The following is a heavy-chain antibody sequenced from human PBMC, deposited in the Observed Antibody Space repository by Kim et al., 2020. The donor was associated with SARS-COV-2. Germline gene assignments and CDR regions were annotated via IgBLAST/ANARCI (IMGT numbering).Heavy chain of an antibody. CDR3: ARDRVVPAVNYYYGMDV. J-gene: IGHJ6*02. CDR1: GGTFSSYA. Sequence: SVKVSCKASGGTFSSYAISWVRQAPGQGLEWMGGIIPIFGTANYAQKFQGRVTITADESTSTAYMELSSLRSEDTAVYYCARDRVVPAVNYYYGMDVWGQGTTVTVSS. CDR2: IIPIFGTA. D-gene: IGHD2-2*01. V-gene: IGHV1-69*13.